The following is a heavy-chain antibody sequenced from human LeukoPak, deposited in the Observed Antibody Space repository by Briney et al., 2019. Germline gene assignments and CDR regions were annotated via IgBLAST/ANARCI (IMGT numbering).Heavy chain of an antibody. D-gene: IGHD3-10*01. CDR1: GFTFSSYA. J-gene: IGHJ6*02. CDR3: AKFLRLLWLGEFRSSGMDV. Sequence: GGSLRLSCAASGFTFSSYAMSWVRQAPGKGLEWVSAISGSGGSTYYADSVKGRFTISRDNSKNTLYLQMNSLRAEDTALYYCAKFLRLLWLGEFRSSGMDVWGQGTTVTVSS. V-gene: IGHV3-23*01. CDR2: ISGSGGST.